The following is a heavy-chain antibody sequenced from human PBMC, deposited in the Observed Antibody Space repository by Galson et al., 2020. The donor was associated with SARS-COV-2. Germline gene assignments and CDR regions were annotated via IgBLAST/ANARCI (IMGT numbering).Heavy chain of an antibody. Sequence: ASETLSLTCTVSGDSVTTYYWTWIRQPPGKGLECIGHIYYSGITKYNPSLKSRVTISVDTSKNQFSLKLSSVTAADTAVYYCARRTYDDTSAYYYDYWGQGTLVIVSS. CDR1: GDSVTTYY. J-gene: IGHJ4*02. D-gene: IGHD3-22*01. CDR3: ARRTYDDTSAYYYDY. CDR2: IYYSGIT. V-gene: IGHV4-59*02.